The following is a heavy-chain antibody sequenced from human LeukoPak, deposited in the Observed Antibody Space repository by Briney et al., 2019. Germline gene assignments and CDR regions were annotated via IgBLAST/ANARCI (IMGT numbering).Heavy chain of an antibody. CDR1: GFTFSTYS. D-gene: IGHD3-22*01. Sequence: PGGSLRLSCAASGFTFSTYSMNWVRQAPGKGLEWVSYISSSSSYIYYADSVKGRFTISRDNAKNSLYLQMNSLRAEDTAVYYCARDQGYYYDSSGPQSTHWYFDLWGRGTLVTVSS. V-gene: IGHV3-21*05. CDR3: ARDQGYYYDSSGPQSTHWYFDL. CDR2: ISSSSSYI. J-gene: IGHJ2*01.